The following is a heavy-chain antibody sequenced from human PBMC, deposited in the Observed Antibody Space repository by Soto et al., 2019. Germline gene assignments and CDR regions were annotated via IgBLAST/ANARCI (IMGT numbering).Heavy chain of an antibody. CDR3: ARDLPWFRNFDFWSGYSRFYYYYGMDV. D-gene: IGHD3-3*01. Sequence: SQTLSLTCAISGDSVSSNSAAWNWIRQSPSRGLEWLGRTYYRSKWYNDYAVSVKSRITINPDTSKNQFSLQLNSVTPEDTAVYYCARDLPWFRNFDFWSGYSRFYYYYGMDVWGQGTTVTISS. J-gene: IGHJ6*02. V-gene: IGHV6-1*01. CDR2: TYYRSKWYN. CDR1: GDSVSSNSAA.